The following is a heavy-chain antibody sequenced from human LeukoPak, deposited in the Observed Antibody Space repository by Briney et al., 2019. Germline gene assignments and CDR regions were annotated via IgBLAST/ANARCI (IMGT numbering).Heavy chain of an antibody. CDR3: AGSSGWYRYYFDY. V-gene: IGHV3-23*01. D-gene: IGHD6-19*01. CDR1: GFTFSSYE. Sequence: GGSLRLSCAASGFTFSSYEMNWVRQAPGKGLEWVSTISRSGDRTYYADSVKGRFTISRDNSKNTLFLQMNSLRAEDTAVYYCAGSSGWYRYYFDYWGQGTLVTVSS. CDR2: ISRSGDRT. J-gene: IGHJ4*02.